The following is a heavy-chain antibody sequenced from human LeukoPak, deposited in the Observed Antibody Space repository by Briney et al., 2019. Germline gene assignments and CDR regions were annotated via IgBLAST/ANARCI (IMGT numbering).Heavy chain of an antibody. CDR1: GFTFSSFW. CDR2: INSDGSST. J-gene: IGHJ4*02. V-gene: IGHV3-74*01. Sequence: GGSLRLSCAASGFTFSSFWMHWVRHVPGKGLVWVSGINSDGSSTSYADSVKGRFTISTDNAKSTLYAQMNRLRDQDTAIYYCARGGYGAHMGWGQGTLVTVSS. CDR3: ARGGYGAHMG. D-gene: IGHD4-17*01.